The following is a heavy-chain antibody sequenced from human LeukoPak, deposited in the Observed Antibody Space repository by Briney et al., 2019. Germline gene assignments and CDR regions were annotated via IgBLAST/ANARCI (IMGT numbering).Heavy chain of an antibody. CDR2: IIPIFGTA. CDR3: ARRRTPVNIVATHPRFYYYMDV. CDR1: GGTFSSYA. D-gene: IGHD5-12*01. V-gene: IGHV1-69*06. Sequence: ASVKVSCKASGGTFSSYAISWVRQAPGQGLEWMGGIIPIFGTANYAQKFQGRVTITADKSTSTAYMELSSLRSEDTALYYCARRRTPVNIVATHPRFYYYMDVWGKGTTVTVSS. J-gene: IGHJ6*03.